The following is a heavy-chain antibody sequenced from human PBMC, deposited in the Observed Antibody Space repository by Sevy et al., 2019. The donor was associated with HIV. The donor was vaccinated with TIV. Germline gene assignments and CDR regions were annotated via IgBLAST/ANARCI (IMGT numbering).Heavy chain of an antibody. CDR3: ARPGSGWFEFDS. V-gene: IGHV3-48*02. J-gene: IGHJ4*02. Sequence: GGSLRLSCVASGFTFSRYSMNWVRQAPGKGLEWVSNIGSTGPTIYYADSVKGRFTISRDKAKNSLYLQMNSLREEVTAVYYCARPGSGWFEFDSWGQGTLVTVSS. CDR1: GFTFSRYS. CDR2: IGSTGPTI. D-gene: IGHD6-19*01.